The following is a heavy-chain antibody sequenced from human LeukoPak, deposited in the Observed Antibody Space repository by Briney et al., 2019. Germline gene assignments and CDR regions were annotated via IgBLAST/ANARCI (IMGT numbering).Heavy chain of an antibody. CDR1: GFTFSSYG. CDR2: IRYDGSNK. Sequence: GGSLRLSCAASGFTFSSYGMHWVRQAPGKGLEWVAFIRYDGSNKYYADSVKGRFTISRDNSKNTLYLQMNSLRAEDTAVYYCARDPGAAAGNLWSWGQGTLVTVSS. V-gene: IGHV3-30*02. J-gene: IGHJ5*02. D-gene: IGHD6-25*01. CDR3: ARDPGAAAGNLWS.